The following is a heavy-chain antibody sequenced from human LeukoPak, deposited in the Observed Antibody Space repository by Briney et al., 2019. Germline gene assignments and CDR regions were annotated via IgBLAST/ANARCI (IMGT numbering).Heavy chain of an antibody. V-gene: IGHV3-23*01. Sequence: GGSLRLSCAASGFTFSSYAMSWVRQAAGKGLEWVSAISGSGGSTYYADSVKGRFTISRDNSKNTLYLQMNSLRAEDTAVYYCANYYYGSGSYYPSGSFDPWGQGTLVTVSS. CDR1: GFTFSSYA. D-gene: IGHD3-10*01. J-gene: IGHJ5*02. CDR3: ANYYYGSGSYYPSGSFDP. CDR2: ISGSGGST.